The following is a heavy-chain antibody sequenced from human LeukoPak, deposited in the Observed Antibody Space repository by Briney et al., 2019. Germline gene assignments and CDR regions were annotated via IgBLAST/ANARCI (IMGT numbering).Heavy chain of an antibody. D-gene: IGHD3-22*01. CDR2: IYYSGST. CDR1: GGSISSYY. V-gene: IGHV4-59*01. Sequence: PSETLSLTCTVSGGSISSYYWSWIRQPPGKGLEWIGYIYYSGSTNYNPSLKSRVTISVDTSKNQFSLRLRSVTAADTAVYYCARAASSYYYDSSGYYFGWFDPWGQGTLVTVSS. CDR3: ARAASSYYYDSSGYYFGWFDP. J-gene: IGHJ5*02.